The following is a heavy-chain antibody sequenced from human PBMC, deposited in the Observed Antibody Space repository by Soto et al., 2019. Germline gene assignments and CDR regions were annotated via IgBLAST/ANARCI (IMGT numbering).Heavy chain of an antibody. Sequence: LRLSCAASGFSFGTYWMTWVRQAPGKGLEWVANINPDGTEKYYVDSVKGRFTISRDNAKNSLYLQITSLTAEDTAVYYCTQGGHVDYCGQGTLVTVSS. D-gene: IGHD3-16*01. V-gene: IGHV3-7*03. CDR1: GFSFGTYW. CDR2: INPDGTEK. CDR3: TQGGHVDY. J-gene: IGHJ4*02.